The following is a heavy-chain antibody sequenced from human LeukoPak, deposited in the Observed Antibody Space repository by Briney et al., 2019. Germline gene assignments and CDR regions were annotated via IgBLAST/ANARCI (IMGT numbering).Heavy chain of an antibody. CDR1: GFTFSDFN. Sequence: GDSLSLSCTASGFTFSDFNMHWVRQAPGKGLEWAALVLNDGSNKYYADSVKGRFTISRDNSKNTLYLQMNSLRAEDTAVYYCAKDIGYTYGHGFDYWGQGSLVTVSS. J-gene: IGHJ4*02. V-gene: IGHV3-30*04. CDR2: VLNDGSNK. D-gene: IGHD5-18*01. CDR3: AKDIGYTYGHGFDY.